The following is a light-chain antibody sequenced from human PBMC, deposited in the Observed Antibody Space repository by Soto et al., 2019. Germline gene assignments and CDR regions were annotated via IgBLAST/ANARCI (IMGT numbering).Light chain of an antibody. CDR1: NSDVGTYNY. J-gene: IGLJ2*01. V-gene: IGLV2-8*01. Sequence: QSALAQPPSASGSPGQSVTITCTGTNSDVGTYNYVSWYQQHPGKAPKLMIYEVSKRPSGVPDRFSGSKSGNTASLTVSGLQAEDEADYYCSSYAGSNKRVFGGGTKLTVL. CDR3: SSYAGSNKRV. CDR2: EVS.